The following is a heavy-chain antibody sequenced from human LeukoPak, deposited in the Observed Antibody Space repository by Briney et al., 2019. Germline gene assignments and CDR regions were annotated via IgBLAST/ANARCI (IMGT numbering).Heavy chain of an antibody. CDR1: NYTFTSYG. CDR3: ARAGYSCAKGYYYGMDV. J-gene: IGHJ6*02. V-gene: IGHV1-18*01. D-gene: IGHD5-18*01. CDR2: ISAYNGNT. Sequence: GASVKVSCKASNYTFTSYGISWVRQAPGQGLEWMGWISAYNGNTNYAQKLQGRVTMTTDTSTSTAYMELRGLRSDDTAVYYCARAGYSCAKGYYYGMDVWGQGTTVTVSS.